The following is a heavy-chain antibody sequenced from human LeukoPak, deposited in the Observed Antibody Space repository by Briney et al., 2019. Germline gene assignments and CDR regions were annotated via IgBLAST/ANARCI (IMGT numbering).Heavy chain of an antibody. CDR1: GYSLTSYW. V-gene: IGHV5-51*01. J-gene: IGHJ4*02. Sequence: GESLQISCKGSGYSLTSYWIGWVRQMPGKGLEWMGIIYPGDSDTRYSPSFQGQVTISADKSISTAYLQWSSLKASDTAMYYCARVEYSYGYYFDYWGQGTLVTVSS. CDR2: IYPGDSDT. D-gene: IGHD5-18*01. CDR3: ARVEYSYGYYFDY.